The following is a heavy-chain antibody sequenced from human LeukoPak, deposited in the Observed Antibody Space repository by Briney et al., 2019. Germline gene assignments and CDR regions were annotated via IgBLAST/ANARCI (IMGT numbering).Heavy chain of an antibody. CDR3: AKDLSYDFWSGYSLDY. V-gene: IGHV3-23*01. CDR1: GITFNSYA. CDR2: IGGSGGST. D-gene: IGHD3-3*01. J-gene: IGHJ4*02. Sequence: GGSLRLSCAASGITFNSYAMSWVRQAPGKGLEWVSAIGGSGGSTYYADSVKGRFTISRDNSKNSLYLQMNSLRAEDTAVYYCAKDLSYDFWSGYSLDYWGQGTLVTVSS.